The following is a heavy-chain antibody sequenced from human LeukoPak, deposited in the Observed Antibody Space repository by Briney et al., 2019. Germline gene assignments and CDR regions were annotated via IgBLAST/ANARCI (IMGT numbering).Heavy chain of an antibody. CDR3: ATGARGVVVPAAHYYFDY. CDR2: FDPEDGET. J-gene: IGHJ4*02. Sequence: ASVKVSCKVSGYTLTELSMHWVRQAPGKGLEWMGGFDPEDGETIYAQKFQGRVTMTEDTSTDTAYMELSSLRSEDTAVYYCATGARGVVVPAAHYYFDYWGQGTLVTVSS. V-gene: IGHV1-24*01. CDR1: GYTLTELS. D-gene: IGHD2-2*01.